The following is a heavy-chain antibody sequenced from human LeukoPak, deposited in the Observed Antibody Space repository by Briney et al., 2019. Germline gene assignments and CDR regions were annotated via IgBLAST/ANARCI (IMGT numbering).Heavy chain of an antibody. V-gene: IGHV4-61*02. CDR3: ARGHDYYSEYFQH. J-gene: IGHJ1*01. CDR2: IDHGGVT. Sequence: PSETLSLTCTVSGASIDFESYYWSWVRQSAGKGLEWIGRIDHGGVTNYNPSLQSRVTISLDTSQKQFSLKLNSVTAADTAVYYCARGHDYYSEYFQHWGQGTLVSDSS. CDR1: GASIDFESYY. D-gene: IGHD1-26*01.